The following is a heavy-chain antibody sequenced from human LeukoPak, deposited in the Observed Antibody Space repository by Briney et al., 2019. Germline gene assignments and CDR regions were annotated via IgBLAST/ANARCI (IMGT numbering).Heavy chain of an antibody. V-gene: IGHV3-21*01. CDR1: GFSFSNFA. CDR2: ISSSSSYI. CDR3: ARGAIAAAGKAYLDY. Sequence: GGSLRLSCAASGFSFSNFAMNWVRQAPGKGLEWVSSISSSSSYIYYADSVKGRFTISRDNAKNSLYLQMNSLRAEDTAVYYCARGAIAAAGKAYLDYWGQGTLVTVSS. D-gene: IGHD6-13*01. J-gene: IGHJ4*02.